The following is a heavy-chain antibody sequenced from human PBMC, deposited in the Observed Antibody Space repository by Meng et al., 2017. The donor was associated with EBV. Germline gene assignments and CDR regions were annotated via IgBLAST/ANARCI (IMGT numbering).Heavy chain of an antibody. V-gene: IGHV2-5*02. D-gene: IGHD6-13*01. CDR2: IYWDDDK. CDR1: GFSLTTSGVG. Sequence: QNPLKESGPPPVKPTQTLTLTCTFSGFSLTTSGVGVGWIRQPPGKALEWLALIYWDDDKRYSPSLKSRLTITKDTSKNQVVLTMTNMDPVDTATYYCAHRRDEYSSSWYGWFDPRGQGTLVTVSS. J-gene: IGHJ5*02. CDR3: AHRRDEYSSSWYGWFDP.